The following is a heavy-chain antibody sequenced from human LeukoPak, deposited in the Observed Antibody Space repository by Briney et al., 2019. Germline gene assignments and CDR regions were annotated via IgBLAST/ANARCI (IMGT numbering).Heavy chain of an antibody. CDR1: GFSFSSYW. D-gene: IGHD3-10*01. CDR2: ISYDGSNK. V-gene: IGHV3-30*18. J-gene: IGHJ4*02. CDR3: AKGGRDVWFGELGAFDY. Sequence: GGSLRLSCAASGFSFSSYWMHWVRQAPGKGLEWVAVISYDGSNKYYADSVKGRFTISRDNSKNTLYLQMNSLRAEDTAVYYCAKGGRDVWFGELGAFDYWGQGTLVTVSS.